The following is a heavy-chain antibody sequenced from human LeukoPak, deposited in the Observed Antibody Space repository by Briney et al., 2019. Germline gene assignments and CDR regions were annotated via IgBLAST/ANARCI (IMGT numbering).Heavy chain of an antibody. D-gene: IGHD1-26*01. Sequence: SETLSLTCSVSDGSINSYYWSWIRQPPGKGLEWIGYIYYSGSTNYNPSLKSRVTISVDTSKNQFSLKLSSVTAADTAVYYCARCRLESGSYYYFDYWGQGTLVTVSS. CDR2: IYYSGST. J-gene: IGHJ4*02. CDR1: DGSINSYY. V-gene: IGHV4-59*01. CDR3: ARCRLESGSYYYFDY.